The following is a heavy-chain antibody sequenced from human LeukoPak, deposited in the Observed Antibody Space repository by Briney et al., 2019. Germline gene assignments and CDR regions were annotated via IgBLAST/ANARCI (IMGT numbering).Heavy chain of an antibody. Sequence: SETLSLTCTVSGGSISSYYWSWIRQPPGKGLEWIGYIYYSGSTNYNPSLKSRVTISVDTSKNQFSLKLSSVTAADTAVYYCARDLDMTTVGYWGQGTLVTVSS. CDR1: GGSISSYY. V-gene: IGHV4-59*12. CDR3: ARDLDMTTVGY. J-gene: IGHJ4*02. CDR2: IYYSGST. D-gene: IGHD4-23*01.